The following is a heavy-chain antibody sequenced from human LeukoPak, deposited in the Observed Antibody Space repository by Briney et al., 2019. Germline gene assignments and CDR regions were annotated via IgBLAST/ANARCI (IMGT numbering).Heavy chain of an antibody. CDR3: AFMWVGATYNDAFDI. D-gene: IGHD1-26*01. CDR2: ISSGGSTI. Sequence: GGSLRLSCAASGFTFRNYSVNWVRQAPGKGLEWVSYISSGGSTIHYADTVKGRFTISRDNSKNTLYLQMNSLRAEDTAVYYCAFMWVGATYNDAFDIWGQGTMVTVSS. J-gene: IGHJ3*02. CDR1: GFTFRNYS. V-gene: IGHV3-48*01.